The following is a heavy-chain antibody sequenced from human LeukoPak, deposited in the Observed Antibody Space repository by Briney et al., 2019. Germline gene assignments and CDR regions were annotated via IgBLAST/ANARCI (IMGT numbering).Heavy chain of an antibody. J-gene: IGHJ6*02. Sequence: SVKVSCKASGGTLSSYAISWVRQAPGQGLEWMGRIIPILGIANYAQKFQGRVTITADKSTSTAYMELSSLRSEDTAVYYCASRVVVTANYYYGMDVWGQGTTVTVSS. CDR2: IIPILGIA. CDR1: GGTLSSYA. D-gene: IGHD2-21*02. CDR3: ASRVVVTANYYYGMDV. V-gene: IGHV1-69*04.